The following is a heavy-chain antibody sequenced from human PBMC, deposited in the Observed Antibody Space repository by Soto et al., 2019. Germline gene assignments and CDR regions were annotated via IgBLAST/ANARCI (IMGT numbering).Heavy chain of an antibody. CDR3: ARGGWIQLWLHRVDGNYYFDY. CDR1: GGSFSGYY. J-gene: IGHJ4*02. Sequence: PSETLSLTCVVYGGSFSGYYRSWIRQPPGKGLEWIGEINHSGSTNYNPSLKSRVTISVDTSKNQFSLKLSSVTAADTAVYYCARGGWIQLWLHRVDGNYYFDYWGQGTLVTVSS. CDR2: INHSGST. V-gene: IGHV4-34*01. D-gene: IGHD5-18*01.